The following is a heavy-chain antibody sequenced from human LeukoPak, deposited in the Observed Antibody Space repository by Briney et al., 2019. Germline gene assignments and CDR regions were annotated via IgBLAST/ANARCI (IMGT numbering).Heavy chain of an antibody. J-gene: IGHJ3*02. D-gene: IGHD6-6*01. V-gene: IGHV1-69*06. CDR3: ARDRSIAARYDAFDI. CDR1: AGTFSSYA. CDR2: IIPIFGTA. Sequence: GASVKVSCKPSAGTFSSYAIDWVRQAPGQGLEWIGGIIPIFGTANYAQKFQGRVTITADKSTSTAYMELSSLRSEDTAVYYCARDRSIAARYDAFDIWGQGTMVTVSS.